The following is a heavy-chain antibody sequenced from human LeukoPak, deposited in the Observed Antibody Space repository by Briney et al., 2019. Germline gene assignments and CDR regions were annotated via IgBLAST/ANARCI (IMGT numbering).Heavy chain of an antibody. V-gene: IGHV1-24*01. CDR1: GYTLTELS. J-gene: IGHJ3*02. Sequence: ASVKVSCKVSGYTLTELSMHWVRQAPGKGLEWMGGFEPEDGETFYAQKWQGRVTMTEDTSTDTAYMELSSLRFEDTAVYYCATEIFGVVIGGLAYDIWGQGTMVTVSS. CDR2: FEPEDGET. D-gene: IGHD3-3*01. CDR3: ATEIFGVVIGGLAYDI.